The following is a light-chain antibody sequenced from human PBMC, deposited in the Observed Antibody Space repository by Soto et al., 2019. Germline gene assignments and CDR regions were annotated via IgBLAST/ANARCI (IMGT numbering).Light chain of an antibody. V-gene: IGKV1-9*01. CDR2: GAS. Sequence: IQLTQSPSSLSASVGDSVTITCRASQGINSYLAWYQQKPGKAPNLLIYGASTLQSGVPSRFSGSGSGTDFTLTINSLQAEDFATYYCQQTRSYPATFGGGTKVDIK. J-gene: IGKJ4*01. CDR3: QQTRSYPAT. CDR1: QGINSY.